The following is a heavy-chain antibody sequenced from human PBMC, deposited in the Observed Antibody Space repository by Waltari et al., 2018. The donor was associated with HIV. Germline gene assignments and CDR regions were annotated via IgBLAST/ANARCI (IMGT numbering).Heavy chain of an antibody. CDR3: VRDASGTTGWYGFFQL. D-gene: IGHD6-19*01. CDR2: INQYGNVT. V-gene: IGHV3-74*01. Sequence: DVQLVESGGGLVQPGGSLRLSCEASGFTFTHYWMHWVRQDPVKGLVWVSRINQYGNVTTLADAVKGRFTVSRDNAKDTLYLEMTSLRDEDTAVYYCVRDASGTTGWYGFFQLWGRGTLVTVSS. CDR1: GFTFTHYW. J-gene: IGHJ1*01.